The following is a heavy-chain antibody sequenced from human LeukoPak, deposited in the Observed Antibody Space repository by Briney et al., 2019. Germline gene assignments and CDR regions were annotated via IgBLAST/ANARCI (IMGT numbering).Heavy chain of an antibody. D-gene: IGHD4-17*01. CDR3: ARYDYGLYYFDY. J-gene: IGHJ4*02. CDR1: GGSISSSSYY. CDR2: IHYSGST. Sequence: SETLSLTCTVSGGSISSSSYYWGWIRQPPGKGLEWIGSIHYSGSTNYNPSLKSRVTISVDTSENQFSLKLSSVTAADTAVYYCARYDYGLYYFDYWGQGTLVTVSS. V-gene: IGHV4-39*07.